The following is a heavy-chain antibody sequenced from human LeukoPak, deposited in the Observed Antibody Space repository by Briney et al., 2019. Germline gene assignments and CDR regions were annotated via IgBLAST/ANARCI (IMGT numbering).Heavy chain of an antibody. J-gene: IGHJ4*02. CDR2: IYPGDSDI. Sequence: GEFLKISCKGSGYSFSSYWIGWVRQMPGKGPEWMVIIYPGDSDIKYSPSFEGQVTISADKSNSTAYLQWSSLKASDTAMYYCARRSSSGGYYFDYWGQGTLVTVSS. V-gene: IGHV5-51*01. CDR3: ARRSSSGGYYFDY. CDR1: GYSFSSYW. D-gene: IGHD3-16*01.